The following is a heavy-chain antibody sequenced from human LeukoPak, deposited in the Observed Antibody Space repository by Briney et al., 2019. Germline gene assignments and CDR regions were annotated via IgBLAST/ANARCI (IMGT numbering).Heavy chain of an antibody. CDR3: AREGGTMVRGVIIAPNTDY. J-gene: IGHJ4*02. Sequence: PGGSLRLSCAASGFTFSSYSRNWVRQAPGKGLEWVSSISSSSSYIYYADSVKGRFTISRDNAKNSLYLQMNSLRAEDTAVYYCAREGGTMVRGVIIAPNTDYWGQGTLVTASS. CDR2: ISSSSSYI. CDR1: GFTFSSYS. D-gene: IGHD3-10*01. V-gene: IGHV3-21*01.